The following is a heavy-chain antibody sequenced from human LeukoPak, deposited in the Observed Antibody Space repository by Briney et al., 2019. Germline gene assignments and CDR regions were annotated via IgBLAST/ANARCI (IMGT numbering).Heavy chain of an antibody. CDR1: GGSISSYY. CDR3: ARSPGVLYYFDY. Sequence: SETLSLTCTVSGGSISSYYWSWIRQPPGKGLEWIGYIYYSGSTNYNPSLKSRVTISVDTSKNQFSLKLSSVTAADTATYYCARSPGVLYYFDYWGQGTLVTVSS. V-gene: IGHV4-59*08. CDR2: IYYSGST. J-gene: IGHJ4*02. D-gene: IGHD3-10*01.